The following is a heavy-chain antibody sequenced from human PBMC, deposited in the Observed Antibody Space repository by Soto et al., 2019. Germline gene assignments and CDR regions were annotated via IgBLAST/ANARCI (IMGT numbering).Heavy chain of an antibody. J-gene: IGHJ4*02. Sequence: PSETLSLTCTVSGGSISSGDYYWSWIRQPPGKGLEWIGYIYYSGSTYYNPSLKSRVTISVDTSKNQFSLKLSSVTAADTAVYYCARENSPGIAAAGTVHWGQGTLVTVSS. CDR3: ARENSPGIAAAGTVH. V-gene: IGHV4-30-4*01. D-gene: IGHD6-13*01. CDR2: IYYSGST. CDR1: GGSISSGDYY.